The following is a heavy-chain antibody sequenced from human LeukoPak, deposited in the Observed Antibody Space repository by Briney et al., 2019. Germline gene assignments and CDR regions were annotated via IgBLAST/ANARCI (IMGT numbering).Heavy chain of an antibody. Sequence: PGGSLRLSCAASGFTFSRYSMYWVRQAPGKGLGWVSSISSSSSYIYYADSVKGRFTISRDNAKNSLYLQMNSLRAEDTAVYYCARDSFPDPGVVSAFDYWGQGTLVTVSS. V-gene: IGHV3-21*01. CDR3: ARDSFPDPGVVSAFDY. D-gene: IGHD3-3*01. J-gene: IGHJ4*02. CDR1: GFTFSRYS. CDR2: ISSSSSYI.